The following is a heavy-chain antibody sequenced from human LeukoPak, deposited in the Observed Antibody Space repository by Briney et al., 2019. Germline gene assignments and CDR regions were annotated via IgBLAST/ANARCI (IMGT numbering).Heavy chain of an antibody. V-gene: IGHV3-30*02. J-gene: IGHJ3*02. CDR1: GFTFTNYG. CDR2: IRYDGSIQ. CDR3: ARGGLDDAFDI. Sequence: GGSLRLSCAASGFTFTNYGIHWVRQAPGKGLEWVAFIRYDGSIQYYADSVKGRFTISRDNSKNSLYLQMNSLRAEDTAVYYCARGGLDDAFDIWGQGTMVTVSS. D-gene: IGHD3-16*01.